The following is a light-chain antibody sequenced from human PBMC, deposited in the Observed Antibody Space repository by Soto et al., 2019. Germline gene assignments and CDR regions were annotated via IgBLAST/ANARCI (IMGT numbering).Light chain of an antibody. J-gene: IGKJ5*01. Sequence: DIQMTQSPSSLSAAIWDIVTITCRASQRITNRLNWYQHRPGKAPRLLIYDASTLESGVPSRFSGSGSETEFTLTISRLQPDDFATYFCHSRAFGQGTRLEIK. CDR3: HSRA. CDR1: QRITNR. V-gene: IGKV1-5*01. CDR2: DAS.